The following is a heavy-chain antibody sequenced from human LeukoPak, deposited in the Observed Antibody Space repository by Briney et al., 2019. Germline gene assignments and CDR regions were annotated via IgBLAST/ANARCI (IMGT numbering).Heavy chain of an antibody. CDR3: ARDLGSSSWYTTNGYYYYMDV. J-gene: IGHJ6*03. V-gene: IGHV3-7*01. CDR2: INQDESSQ. CDR1: GFGFTTYW. Sequence: GGSLRLSCAASGFGFTTYWMGWVRQAPGKGLEWVANINQDESSQYYVDAVRGRFTISRDNAKNSLYLQMNSLRAEDTAVYYCARDLGSSSWYTTNGYYYYMDVWGKGTTVTISS. D-gene: IGHD6-13*01.